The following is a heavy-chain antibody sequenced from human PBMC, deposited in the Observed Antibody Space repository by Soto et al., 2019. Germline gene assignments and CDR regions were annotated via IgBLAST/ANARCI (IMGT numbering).Heavy chain of an antibody. CDR3: VSGSFSDYFYYTDV. CDR2: IYPGDSDT. V-gene: IGHV5-51*01. J-gene: IGHJ6*02. Sequence: GESLKISCKASGYSFTHYWIAWVRQMPGKGLEWMAIIYPGDSDTRYSPYFQSQVSISADKSINTAYLQWSSLKASDTAMYYCVSGSFSDYFYYTDVWGQGTTVTVSS. D-gene: IGHD3-10*01. CDR1: GYSFTHYW.